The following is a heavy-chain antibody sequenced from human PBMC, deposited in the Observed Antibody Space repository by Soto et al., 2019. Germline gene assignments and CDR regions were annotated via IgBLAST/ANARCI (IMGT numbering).Heavy chain of an antibody. D-gene: IGHD5-12*01. J-gene: IGHJ3*02. CDR3: ARVSKIRRDGYKNGAFDI. CDR2: ISYDGSNK. Sequence: GGSLRLSCAASGFTFSSYAMHWVRQAPGKGLEWVAVISYDGSNKYYADSVKGRFTISRDNSKNTLYLQMNSLRAEDTAVYYCARVSKIRRDGYKNGAFDIWGQGTMVTVS. V-gene: IGHV3-30-3*01. CDR1: GFTFSSYA.